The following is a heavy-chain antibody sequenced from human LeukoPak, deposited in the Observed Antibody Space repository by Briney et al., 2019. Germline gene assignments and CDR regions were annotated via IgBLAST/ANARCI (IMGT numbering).Heavy chain of an antibody. Sequence: SETLSLTCAVYGGSFSRYYWSWIRQPPGKGLEWIGEINHSGSTNYNPSLKSRVTISVDTSKNLFSLKLSSVTAADTAVYYCARGVDCSSTSCYRGEDYYFDYWGQGTLVTVSS. CDR1: GGSFSRYY. V-gene: IGHV4-34*01. J-gene: IGHJ4*02. D-gene: IGHD2-2*02. CDR2: INHSGST. CDR3: ARGVDCSSTSCYRGEDYYFDY.